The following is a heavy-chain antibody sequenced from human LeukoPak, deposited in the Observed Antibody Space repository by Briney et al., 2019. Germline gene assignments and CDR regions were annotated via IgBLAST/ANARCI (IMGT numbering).Heavy chain of an antibody. CDR2: IIPIFGTA. V-gene: IGHV1-69*05. CDR1: GGTFSSYV. Sequence: GASVKVSCKASGGTFSSYVISWVRQAPGQGLEWMGGIIPIFGTANYAQKFQGRVTMTRDTSTSTVYMELSSLRSEDTAVYYCARVEGIVATMGDWGQGTLVTVSS. CDR3: ARVEGIVATMGD. J-gene: IGHJ4*02. D-gene: IGHD5-12*01.